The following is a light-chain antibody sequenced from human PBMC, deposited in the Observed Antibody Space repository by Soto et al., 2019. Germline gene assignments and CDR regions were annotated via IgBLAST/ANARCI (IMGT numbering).Light chain of an antibody. J-gene: IGKJ1*01. V-gene: IGKV3-15*01. CDR2: GAS. CDR3: QQYGSSRT. CDR1: QSVSSN. Sequence: EILMTQSPATLSVSPGERATLSCRASQSVSSNLAWYQQKPGQAPRLLIYGASTRATGIPARFSGSGSGTDFTLTISRLEPEDFAVYYCQQYGSSRTFGQGTKVE.